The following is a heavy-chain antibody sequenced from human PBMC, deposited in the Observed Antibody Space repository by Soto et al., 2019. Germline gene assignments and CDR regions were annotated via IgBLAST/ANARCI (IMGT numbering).Heavy chain of an antibody. CDR1: GFTFSSYW. D-gene: IGHD6-6*01. J-gene: IGHJ4*02. V-gene: IGHV3-74*01. CDR3: ARGCGFSSSCVDFDY. Sequence: GGSLRLSCAASGFTFSSYWMHWVRQAPGKGLVWVSRINSDGSSTSYADSVKGRFTISRDNAKNTLYLQMNSLRAEDTAVYYCARGCGFSSSCVDFDYWGQGTLVTVSS. CDR2: INSDGSST.